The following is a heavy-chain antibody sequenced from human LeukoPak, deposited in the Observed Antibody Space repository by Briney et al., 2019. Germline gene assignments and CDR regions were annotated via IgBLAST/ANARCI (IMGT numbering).Heavy chain of an antibody. J-gene: IGHJ4*02. D-gene: IGHD6-19*01. CDR1: GFSFGTYG. V-gene: IGHV3-30*02. CDR3: SFPGGTGWSFEY. Sequence: PGGSLRLSCAGSGFSFGTYGMQWVRQAPGEGLEWVAFIRYDGSDKYYADSVKDRFTISRDNFKNTLYLQMNSLRPEDTAVYYCSFPGGTGWSFEYWGQGTLVTVSS. CDR2: IRYDGSDK.